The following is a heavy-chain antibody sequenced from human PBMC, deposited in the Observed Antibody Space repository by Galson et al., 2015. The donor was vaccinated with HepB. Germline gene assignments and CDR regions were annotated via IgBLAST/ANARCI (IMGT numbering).Heavy chain of an antibody. D-gene: IGHD3-9*01. V-gene: IGHV7-4-1*02. J-gene: IGHJ5*02. CDR2: INTNTGNP. Sequence: SVKVSCKASGYTFTSYAMSWVRQAPGQGLEWMGWINTNTGNPTYAQGSTGRFVFSLDTSVSTAYLQISSLKAEDTAVYYCARDLGYDILTGYSGPSNWFDPWGQGTLVTVSS. CDR3: ARDLGYDILTGYSGPSNWFDP. CDR1: GYTFTSYA.